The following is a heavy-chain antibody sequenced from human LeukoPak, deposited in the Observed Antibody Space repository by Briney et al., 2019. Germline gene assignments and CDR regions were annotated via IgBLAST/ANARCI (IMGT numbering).Heavy chain of an antibody. D-gene: IGHD1-26*01. Sequence: GGSLRLSCAASGFTFSIYWMPWVRQAPGKGLVWVSRIKGDGSHTVYADSVKGRFTISRDNAKNTLFLQMRSLRVEDTAVYYCVRDWDHFDFDSWGQGTLVTVSS. CDR3: VRDWDHFDFDS. CDR2: IKGDGSHT. CDR1: GFTFSIYW. J-gene: IGHJ5*01. V-gene: IGHV3-74*01.